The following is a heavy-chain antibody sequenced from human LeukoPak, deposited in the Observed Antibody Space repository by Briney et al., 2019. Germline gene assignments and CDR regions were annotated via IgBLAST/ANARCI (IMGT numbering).Heavy chain of an antibody. CDR2: VYASGST. Sequence: SQTLSLTCTVSGGSIGSGSYYWSWIRQPAGKGLEWIGRVYASGSTSYNPSLKSRVTISVDKSKNQFSLKLSSVTAADTAVYYCARVDGYYGMDVWGQGTTVTVSS. CDR1: GGSIGSGSYY. D-gene: IGHD5-24*01. V-gene: IGHV4-61*02. J-gene: IGHJ6*02. CDR3: ARVDGYYGMDV.